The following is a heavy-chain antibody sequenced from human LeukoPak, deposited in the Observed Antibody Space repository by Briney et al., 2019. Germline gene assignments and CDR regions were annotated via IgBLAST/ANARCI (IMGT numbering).Heavy chain of an antibody. D-gene: IGHD3-9*01. CDR2: INSDGSTT. CDR3: AKPTRITIFSAFDY. Sequence: GGSLRLSCAASGFTFSSYWMHWVRQAPGKGLLGVSRINSDGSTTRYADSVKGRFTISRDNAKNTLYLQMNSLRAEDTAVYYCAKPTRITIFSAFDYWGQGTLVTVSS. V-gene: IGHV3-74*01. J-gene: IGHJ4*02. CDR1: GFTFSSYW.